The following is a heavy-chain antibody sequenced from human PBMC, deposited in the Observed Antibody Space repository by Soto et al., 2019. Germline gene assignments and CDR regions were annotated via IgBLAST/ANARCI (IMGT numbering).Heavy chain of an antibody. Sequence: GGSLRLSCPASGFTFGNYAMSWVRQAPGKGLEWVSVISGSAGSTYYADSVKGRFTISRDNSKNTLYLQMNSLRPEDTAVYYCAKEFGSTWSPTGLWGQGTLVTVSS. D-gene: IGHD6-6*01. V-gene: IGHV3-23*01. J-gene: IGHJ4*02. CDR3: AKEFGSTWSPTGL. CDR1: GFTFGNYA. CDR2: ISGSAGST.